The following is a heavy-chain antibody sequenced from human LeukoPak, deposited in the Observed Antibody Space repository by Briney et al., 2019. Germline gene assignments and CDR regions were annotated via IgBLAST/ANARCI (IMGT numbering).Heavy chain of an antibody. CDR1: GGTFSSYA. J-gene: IGHJ5*02. D-gene: IGHD1-26*01. Sequence: SVKVSCKASGGTFSSYAISWVRQAPGQGLEWMGGIIPIFGTANYAQKFQGRVTITADESTSTAYMELSSLRSEDTAVYYCARDAIEGATSWYNWFDPWGQGTLVTVSS. CDR2: IIPIFGTA. V-gene: IGHV1-69*13. CDR3: ARDAIEGATSWYNWFDP.